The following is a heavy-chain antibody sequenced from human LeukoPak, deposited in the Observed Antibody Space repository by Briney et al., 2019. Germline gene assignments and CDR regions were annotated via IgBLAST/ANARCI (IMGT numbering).Heavy chain of an antibody. CDR3: ASGFMGYDRSGYYDDAFDI. CDR1: GYTFTDYY. D-gene: IGHD3-22*01. V-gene: IGHV1-2*02. J-gene: IGHJ3*02. Sequence: ASVKVSCKASGYTFTDYYIHWVRQAPGQGLEWMGWINPHSGGTNYAQKFQGRVAMTRDTSISTAYMELSRLRSDDTAVYFCASGFMGYDRSGYYDDAFDIWGQGTMVTVSS. CDR2: INPHSGGT.